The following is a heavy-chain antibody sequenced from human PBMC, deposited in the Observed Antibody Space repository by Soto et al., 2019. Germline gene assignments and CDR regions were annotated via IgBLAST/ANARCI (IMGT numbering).Heavy chain of an antibody. V-gene: IGHV3-30*18. CDR3: AKDRRPNYYYGMDV. CDR2: ISYDGSNK. J-gene: IGHJ6*02. Sequence: QVQLVESGGGVVQPGRSLRLSCAASGFTFSSYGMHRVRQAPGKGLEWVVVISYDGSNKYYADSVKGRFTISRDNSKNTLYLQMNSLRAEDTAVYYCAKDRRPNYYYGMDVWGQGTTVTVSS. D-gene: IGHD6-25*01. CDR1: GFTFSSYG.